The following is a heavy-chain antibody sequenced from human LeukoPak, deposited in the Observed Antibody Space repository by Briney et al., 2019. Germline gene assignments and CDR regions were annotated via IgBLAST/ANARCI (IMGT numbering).Heavy chain of an antibody. J-gene: IGHJ5*02. D-gene: IGHD6-19*01. CDR3: AKSSSGWYEFDP. CDR2: IYYSGST. CDR1: GGSISSGDYY. V-gene: IGHV4-30-4*01. Sequence: TSQTLSLTCTVSGGSISSGDYYWSWIRQPPGKGLEWIGYIYYSGSTYYNPSLKSRVTISVDTSKNQFSLKLSSVTAADTAVYYCAKSSSGWYEFDPWGQGTLVTVSS.